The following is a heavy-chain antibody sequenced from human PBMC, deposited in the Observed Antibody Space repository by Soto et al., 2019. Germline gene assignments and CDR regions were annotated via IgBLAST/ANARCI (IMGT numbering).Heavy chain of an antibody. CDR1: GGSVSSESHY. CDR3: ARGYSSGWSYYYFDY. CDR2: IYYTGST. J-gene: IGHJ4*02. Sequence: SETLSLTCTVSGGSVSSESHYWSWIRQTPGKGLEWIGYIYYTGSTNYNPSLKGRVTMSVDTSRDQVSLRLRSVTRADTAVYYCARGYSSGWSYYYFDYWGQGTLVTVSS. D-gene: IGHD6-19*01. V-gene: IGHV4-61*01.